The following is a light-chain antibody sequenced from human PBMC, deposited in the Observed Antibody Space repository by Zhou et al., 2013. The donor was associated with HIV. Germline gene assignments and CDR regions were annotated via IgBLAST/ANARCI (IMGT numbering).Light chain of an antibody. V-gene: IGKV1-5*03. CDR3: QQFNSYQGT. J-gene: IGKJ2*02. CDR1: QSISSW. CDR2: KAS. Sequence: DIQMTQSPSTLSASVGDRVTITCRASQSISSWLAWYQQKPGKAPKLLIYKASSLESGVPSRFSGSGSGTEFTLTISSLQPDDFATYYCQQFNSYQGTFGPGDQAGDQT.